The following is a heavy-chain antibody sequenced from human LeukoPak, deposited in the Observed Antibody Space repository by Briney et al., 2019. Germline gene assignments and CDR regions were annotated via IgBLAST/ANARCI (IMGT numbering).Heavy chain of an antibody. CDR1: GGSISSSSYY. Sequence: RASETLSLTCTVSGGSISSSSYYWGWIRQPPGKGLEWIGSIYYSGSTYYNPSLKSRVTVSVDTSKNQFSLKLSSVTAADTAVYYCARNTIYDFWSGLRRYYFDYWGQGTLVTVSS. CDR2: IYYSGST. CDR3: ARNTIYDFWSGLRRYYFDY. D-gene: IGHD3-3*01. V-gene: IGHV4-39*07. J-gene: IGHJ4*02.